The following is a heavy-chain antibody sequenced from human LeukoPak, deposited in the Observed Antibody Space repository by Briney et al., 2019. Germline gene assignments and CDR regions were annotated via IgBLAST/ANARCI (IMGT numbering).Heavy chain of an antibody. D-gene: IGHD2-2*01. CDR1: GFTFSSYG. CDR3: AKDSGYQGRYGMDV. Sequence: PGGSLRLSCAASGFTFSSYGMHWVRQAPGKGLEWVAVIWYDGSNKYYADSVKGRFTISRDNSKNTLYLQMNGLRAEDTAVYYCAKDSGYQGRYGMDVWGQGTTVTVSS. V-gene: IGHV3-33*06. CDR2: IWYDGSNK. J-gene: IGHJ6*02.